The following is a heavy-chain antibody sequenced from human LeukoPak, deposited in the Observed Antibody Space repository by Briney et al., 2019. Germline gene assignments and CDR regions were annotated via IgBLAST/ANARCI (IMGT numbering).Heavy chain of an antibody. J-gene: IGHJ4*02. V-gene: IGHV4-38-2*02. Sequence: SETLSLTCTVSGYSISSGYDWGWIRQPPGKGLEWIGSIYHSGSTYYNPSLKSRVTISVDTSKNQFSLRLSSVTAADTAVYYCARDRSVYGGNPDYWGQGTLVTVSS. D-gene: IGHD4-23*01. CDR2: IYHSGST. CDR1: GYSISSGYD. CDR3: ARDRSVYGGNPDY.